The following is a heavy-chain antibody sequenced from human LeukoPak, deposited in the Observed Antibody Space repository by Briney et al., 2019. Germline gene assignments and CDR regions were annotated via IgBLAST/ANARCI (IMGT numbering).Heavy chain of an antibody. J-gene: IGHJ4*02. CDR3: ARRAGFYVWGSYRYTGFDY. D-gene: IGHD3-16*02. Sequence: ASVKVSCKASGYTFTSYYMHWVRQAPGQGLEWMGIINPSGGSTSYAQKFQGRVTMTRDTSTSTVYMELSSLRSEDTAVYYCARRAGFYVWGSYRYTGFDYWGQGTLVTVSS. CDR1: GYTFTSYY. CDR2: INPSGGST. V-gene: IGHV1-46*01.